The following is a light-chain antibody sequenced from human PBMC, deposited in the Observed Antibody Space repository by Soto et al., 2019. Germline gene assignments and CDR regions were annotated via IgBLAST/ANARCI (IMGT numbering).Light chain of an antibody. V-gene: IGKV3-15*01. CDR3: QQYNNWWT. J-gene: IGKJ1*01. Sequence: IVMTQSPATLSVSPGERATLSCRAGQRVNTNLDWYQQKPGQAPRLLIYGASTRATGIPARFSGSGSGTEFTLTISSLQSEDFGVYYCQQYNNWWTFGQGTKVEIK. CDR1: QRVNTN. CDR2: GAS.